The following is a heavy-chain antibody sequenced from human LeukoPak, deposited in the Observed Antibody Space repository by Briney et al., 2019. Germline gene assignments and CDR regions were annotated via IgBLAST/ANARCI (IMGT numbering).Heavy chain of an antibody. D-gene: IGHD4-17*01. V-gene: IGHV1-18*01. CDR2: ISAYNGNT. J-gene: IGHJ4*02. CDR3: ARARYGDYGDYYFDY. CDR1: GYTSTSYG. Sequence: VASVKVSCKASGYTSTSYGFSWVRQAPGQGLEWMGWISAYNGNTNYAQKLQGRVTMTTDTSTSTAYMELRSLRSDDTAVYYCARARYGDYGDYYFDYWGQGTLVTVSS.